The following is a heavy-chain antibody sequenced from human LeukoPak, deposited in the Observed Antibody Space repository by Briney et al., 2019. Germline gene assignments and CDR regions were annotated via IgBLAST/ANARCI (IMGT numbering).Heavy chain of an antibody. Sequence: SETLSLTCSVSGVSISNYDWNWLRQPAGKGLEWIGRLHASGSTRYNPSFVTRLTMSADTSKTQLSLKLTSVTAADTALYFCARDQSGSGGHNNDAFDIWGQGTMVTVYS. V-gene: IGHV4-4*07. CDR3: ARDQSGSGGHNNDAFDI. CDR1: GVSISNYD. D-gene: IGHD3-16*01. J-gene: IGHJ3*02. CDR2: LHASGST.